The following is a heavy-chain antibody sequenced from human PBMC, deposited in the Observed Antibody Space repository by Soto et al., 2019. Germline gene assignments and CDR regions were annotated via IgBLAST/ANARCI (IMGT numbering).Heavy chain of an antibody. CDR2: ISHDGSNQ. D-gene: IGHD6-19*01. J-gene: IGHJ3*02. V-gene: IGHV3-30*18. CDR3: AKPAVAGTFHAFDI. CDR1: GFTFSTYG. Sequence: SLRLSCAASGFTFSTYGMHWVVQAPATLLEWVSFISHDGSNQYYAYSMKGLFTISRYNSKNTLYLQMNSLRAEDTAVYYCAKPAVAGTFHAFDIWGQGTMVTVSS.